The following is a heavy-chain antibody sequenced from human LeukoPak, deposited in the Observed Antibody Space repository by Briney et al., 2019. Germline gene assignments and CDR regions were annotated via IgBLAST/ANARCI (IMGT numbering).Heavy chain of an antibody. D-gene: IGHD3-22*01. CDR1: GFTFSSYG. J-gene: IGHJ1*01. Sequence: GGSLRLSCAASGFTFSSYGMHWVRQAPGKGLEWVEVISYDGSNKYYADSVKGRFTISRDNSKNTLYLQMNSLRAEDTAVYYCAKEWHYYDSSGYYFQHWGQGTLVSVSS. CDR3: AKEWHYYDSSGYYFQH. CDR2: ISYDGSNK. V-gene: IGHV3-30*18.